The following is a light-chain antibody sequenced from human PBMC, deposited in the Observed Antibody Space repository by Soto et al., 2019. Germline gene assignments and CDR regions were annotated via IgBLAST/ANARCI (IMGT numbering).Light chain of an antibody. CDR2: SSS. V-gene: IGKV3-20*01. CDR3: QQHDSSPWM. Sequence: ELVLTQSPGTLSLSPGDRATLSCRASQSVSSTYLAWYQQRPGQAPRLLIYSSSSRASGIPDRFSGSGSGTDFTLTISRLEPEDFAVYYCQQHDSSPWMFGQGTKVDIK. J-gene: IGKJ1*01. CDR1: QSVSSTY.